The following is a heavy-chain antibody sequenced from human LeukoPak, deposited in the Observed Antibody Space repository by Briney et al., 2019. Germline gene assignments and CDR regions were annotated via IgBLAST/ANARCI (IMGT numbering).Heavy chain of an antibody. CDR1: EFTFGSYA. Sequence: GGSLRLSCAASEFTFGSYAMSWVRQAPGRGLEWVSAISGSGGSTYYGDSVKGRFTITRDNSKNTLDLQMNSLRAGDTAIYYCAKEPSCSGGSCYYFDYWGQGTLVTASS. J-gene: IGHJ4*02. D-gene: IGHD2-15*01. CDR3: AKEPSCSGGSCYYFDY. V-gene: IGHV3-23*01. CDR2: ISGSGGST.